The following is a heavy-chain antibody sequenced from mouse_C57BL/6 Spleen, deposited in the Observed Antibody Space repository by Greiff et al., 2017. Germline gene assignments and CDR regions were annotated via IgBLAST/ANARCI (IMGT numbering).Heavy chain of an antibody. V-gene: IGHV6-3*01. Sequence: LQQSGGGLVQPGGSMKLSCVASGFTFSNYWMNWVRQSPEKGLEWVAQISLKSDEYATHYEEPGKGRFTISREDFKSSVHLQMHNLRDEDTGTYYCTEGLRYGAREYWGKGTSVTVS. CDR3: TEGLRYGAREY. J-gene: IGHJ4*01. CDR1: GFTFSNYW. CDR2: ISLKSDEYAT. D-gene: IGHD1-1*01.